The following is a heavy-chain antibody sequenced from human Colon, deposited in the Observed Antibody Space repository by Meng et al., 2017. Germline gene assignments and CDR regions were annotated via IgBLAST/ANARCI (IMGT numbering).Heavy chain of an antibody. Sequence: DVQLAASGGGFVQPWGFLRLSCAASGFTFDTYAMRWVRQAPGKGLEWVSAIGASGATTYYADSVKGRFTISRDNSKSTVYLQMNGLRAEDTAVYYCARVFGTYYFDCWGQGTLVTVSS. D-gene: IGHD3-10*01. J-gene: IGHJ4*02. CDR3: ARVFGTYYFDC. CDR1: GFTFDTYA. V-gene: IGHV3-23*04. CDR2: IGASGATT.